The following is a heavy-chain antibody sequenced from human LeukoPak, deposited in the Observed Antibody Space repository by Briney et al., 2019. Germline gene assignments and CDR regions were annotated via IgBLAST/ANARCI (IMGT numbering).Heavy chain of an antibody. J-gene: IGHJ6*02. CDR1: GYTFTSYD. CDR2: MNPNSGNT. V-gene: IGHV1-8*01. CDR3: ATNSGLHWDYVSGKYSYYALDV. D-gene: IGHD1-7*01. Sequence: ASVKVSCKASGYTFTSYDINWVRQATGQGLEWMGWMNPNSGNTGYAQKFQGRVTMTRNTSISTAYMELSSLRSEDTAVYYCATNSGLHWDYVSGKYSYYALDVWGQGTTVTVSS.